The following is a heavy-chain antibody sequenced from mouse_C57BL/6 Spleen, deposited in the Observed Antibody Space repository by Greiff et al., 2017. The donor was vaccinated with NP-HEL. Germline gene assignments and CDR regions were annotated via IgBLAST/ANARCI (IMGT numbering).Heavy chain of an antibody. V-gene: IGHV10-1*01. Sequence: EVKLVESGGGLVQPKGSLKLSCAASGFSFNTYAMNWVRQAPGKGLEWVARIRSKSNNYATYYADSVKDRFTISRDDSESMLYLQMNNLKTEDTAMYYCVRRMVTTAYYAMDYWGQGTSVTVSS. D-gene: IGHD2-2*01. CDR2: IRSKSNNYAT. CDR1: GFSFNTYA. CDR3: VRRMVTTAYYAMDY. J-gene: IGHJ4*01.